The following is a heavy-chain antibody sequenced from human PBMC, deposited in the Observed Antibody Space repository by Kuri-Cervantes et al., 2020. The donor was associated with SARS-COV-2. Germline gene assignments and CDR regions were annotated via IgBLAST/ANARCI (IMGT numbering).Heavy chain of an antibody. CDR3: ARGLENWFDP. V-gene: IGHV4-34*01. J-gene: IGHJ5*02. CDR2: INHSGST. CDR1: GGSFSGYY. Sequence: SQTLSLTCAVYGGSFSGYYWSWIRQPPGKGLEWVGEINHSGSTNYNPSLKSRVTISVDTSKNQFSLKLSSVTAADTAVYYCARGLENWFDPWARGPLAPFP.